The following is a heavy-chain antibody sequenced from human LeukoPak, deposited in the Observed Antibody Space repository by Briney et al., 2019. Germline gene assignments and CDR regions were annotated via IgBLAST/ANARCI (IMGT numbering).Heavy chain of an antibody. D-gene: IGHD2-2*01. V-gene: IGHV4-34*01. Sequence: PSETLSLTCAVYGGSFSTYYWSWIRQPPGKGLEWIGEINHSGSTNYNPSLKSRVTISVDTSKNQFSLKLSSVTAADTAVYYCASCSSTSCPDWGQGTLVTVSS. CDR1: GGSFSTYY. J-gene: IGHJ4*02. CDR2: INHSGST. CDR3: ASCSSTSCPD.